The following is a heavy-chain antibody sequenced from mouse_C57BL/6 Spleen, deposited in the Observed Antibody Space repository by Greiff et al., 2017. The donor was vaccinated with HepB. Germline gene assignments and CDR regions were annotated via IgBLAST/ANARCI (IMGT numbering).Heavy chain of an antibody. D-gene: IGHD2-4*01. Sequence: EVQLQQSGPELVKPGASVKIPCKASGYTFTDYNMDWVKQSHGKSLEWIGDINPNNGGTIYNQKFKGKATLTVDKSSSTAYMELRSLTSEDTAVYYCARRGIYYDPSTRYFDVWGTGTTVTVSS. CDR3: ARRGIYYDPSTRYFDV. CDR2: INPNNGGT. CDR1: GYTFTDYN. V-gene: IGHV1-18*01. J-gene: IGHJ1*03.